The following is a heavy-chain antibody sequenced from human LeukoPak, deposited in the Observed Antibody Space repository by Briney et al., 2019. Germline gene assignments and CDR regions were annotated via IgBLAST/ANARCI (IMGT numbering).Heavy chain of an antibody. CDR3: ARDRGQGYRAFDI. Sequence: ASVKVSCKASGYTFTSYGVSWVRQAPGQGLEWMGWISAYNGNTNYAQKLQGRVTITRDTSASTAYMELSSLRSEDMAVYYCARDRGQGYRAFDIWGQGTMVTVSS. J-gene: IGHJ3*02. V-gene: IGHV1-18*03. D-gene: IGHD5-18*01. CDR2: ISAYNGNT. CDR1: GYTFTSYG.